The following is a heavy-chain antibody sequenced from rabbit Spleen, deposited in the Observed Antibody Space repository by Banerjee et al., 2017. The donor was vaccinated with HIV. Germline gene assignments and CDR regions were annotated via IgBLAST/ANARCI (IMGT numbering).Heavy chain of an antibody. Sequence: QSLEESGGDLVKPGASLTLTCTASGFSFSSFWMCWVRQAPGKGLEWLACIYAGSSGSTYYARWAKGRFTISKTSSTTVTLQMTSLTAADTATYFCARDPYVASHGGGGDGFDLWGPGTLVTVS. CDR3: ARDPYVASHGGGGDGFDL. D-gene: IGHD4-2*01. CDR1: GFSFSSFW. V-gene: IGHV1S40*01. CDR2: IYAGSSGST. J-gene: IGHJ4*01.